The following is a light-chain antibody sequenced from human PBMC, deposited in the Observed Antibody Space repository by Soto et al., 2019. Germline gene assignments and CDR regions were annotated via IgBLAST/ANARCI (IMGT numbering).Light chain of an antibody. CDR2: LNSDGSH. Sequence: QPVLTQSPSASASLGASVKLTCTLSSGHSSYAIAWNQQQPEKGPRYLMKLNSDGSHSKGDGIPDRFSGSSSGAERYLTISSLQSEDEADYYCQTWGTGIHVFGGGTQLTVL. V-gene: IGLV4-69*01. CDR3: QTWGTGIHV. CDR1: SGHSSYA. J-gene: IGLJ7*01.